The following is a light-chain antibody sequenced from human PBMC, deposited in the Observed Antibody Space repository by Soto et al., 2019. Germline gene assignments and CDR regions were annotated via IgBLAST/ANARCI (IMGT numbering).Light chain of an antibody. Sequence: DIVMTQSPLSLPVTPGEPASTSSRSSQSLLHSTGYNYLDWYLQKPGQSPQLLIQLGSTRACGVPDRLSRSASGTDLTLKISRVEAEEVGVYYCMQVLQTPVTLGPGTKGDV. CDR3: MQVLQTPVT. V-gene: IGKV2-28*01. CDR2: LGS. J-gene: IGKJ3*01. CDR1: QSLLHSTGYNY.